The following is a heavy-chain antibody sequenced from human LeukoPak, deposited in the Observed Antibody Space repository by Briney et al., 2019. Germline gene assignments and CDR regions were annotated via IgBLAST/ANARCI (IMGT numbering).Heavy chain of an antibody. V-gene: IGHV3-21*06. J-gene: IGHJ4*02. D-gene: IGHD3-9*01. CDR3: ARDILYYFDY. Sequence: PGGSLRLSCAASGFTFSNYNMNWVRQAPGKGLEWVSSISSSSSSINYADSLKGRFTISRDNAKNSLYLQMNSLRAEDTAVYYCARDILYYFDYWGQGTLVTVSS. CDR1: GFTFSNYN. CDR2: ISSSSSSI.